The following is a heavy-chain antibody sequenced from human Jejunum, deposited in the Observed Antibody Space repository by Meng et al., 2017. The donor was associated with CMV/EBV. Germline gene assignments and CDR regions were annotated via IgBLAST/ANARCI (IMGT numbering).Heavy chain of an antibody. CDR3: GRGNYYAVDV. J-gene: IGHJ6*02. CDR2: IIGDGTTT. CDR1: GLTFSTYG. V-gene: IGHV3-74*01. Sequence: CAASGLTFSTYGMHWVRQAPGKGLVWVSHIIGDGTTTTYADSVKGRFTISRDNAKNTLYLQMNSLRVEDTGVYYCGRGNYYAVDVWGQGTTVTVSS.